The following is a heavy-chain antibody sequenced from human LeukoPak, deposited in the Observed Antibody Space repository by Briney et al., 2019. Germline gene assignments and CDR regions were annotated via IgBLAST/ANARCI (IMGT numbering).Heavy chain of an antibody. CDR2: IYSGGST. V-gene: IGHV3-66*04. J-gene: IGHJ4*02. CDR3: ACQGRDSYDSSGYYPDGY. D-gene: IGHD3-22*01. CDR1: GFTVSSTY. Sequence: PGGSLRLSCAASGFTVSSTYMSWVRQAPGKGLEWVSVIYSGGSTYYADSVRGRFTISRDNSKNTLYLQMNTLRAEDTAVYYCACQGRDSYDSSGYYPDGYWGQGTLVTVSS.